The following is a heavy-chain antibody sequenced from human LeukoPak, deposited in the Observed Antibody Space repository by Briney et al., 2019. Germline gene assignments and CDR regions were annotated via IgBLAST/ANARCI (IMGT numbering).Heavy chain of an antibody. CDR2: ISGSGGST. D-gene: IGHD2-2*01. V-gene: IGHV3-23*01. Sequence: GGSLRLSCAASGFTFSSYAMSWVRQAPGKGLEWVSAISGSGGSTYYADSVEGRFTISRDNSKNTLYLQMNSLRAEDTAVYYCAKDIVVVPAASWGQGTLVTVSS. CDR1: GFTFSSYA. J-gene: IGHJ4*02. CDR3: AKDIVVVPAAS.